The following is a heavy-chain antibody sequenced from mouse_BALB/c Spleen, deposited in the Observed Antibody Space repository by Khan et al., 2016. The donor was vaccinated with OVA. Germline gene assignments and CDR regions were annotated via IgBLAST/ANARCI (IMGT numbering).Heavy chain of an antibody. CDR2: INTYTGEP. CDR3: ARGASYWYFDV. V-gene: IGHV9-1*02. J-gene: IGHJ1*01. Sequence: QIQLVQSGPELKKPGETVKISCKASGYTFTNYGMNWVKQAPGKVLKWMGWINTYTGEPTYTDDFKGRFAFSLETSASTAYLQINNLKTEDMATYFCARGASYWYFDVWGAGTTVTVSS. CDR1: GYTFTNYG.